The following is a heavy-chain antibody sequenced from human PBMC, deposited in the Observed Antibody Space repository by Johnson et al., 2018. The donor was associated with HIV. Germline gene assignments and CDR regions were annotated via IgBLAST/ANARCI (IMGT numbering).Heavy chain of an antibody. V-gene: IGHV3-11*04. CDR2: MSSSGSTI. CDR1: GFSFSDYY. D-gene: IGHD3-3*01. CDR3: ARQPDNFWSSDAFDI. J-gene: IGHJ3*02. Sequence: QMLLVESGGGLVKPGGSLRLSCAASGFSFSDYYMSWIRKAPGKGLEWVSYMSSSGSTIYYADSVVKGRFTISRDNAKNSVFLQMNSLRVEDTAIYYCARQPDNFWSSDAFDIWGQGTMVTVSS.